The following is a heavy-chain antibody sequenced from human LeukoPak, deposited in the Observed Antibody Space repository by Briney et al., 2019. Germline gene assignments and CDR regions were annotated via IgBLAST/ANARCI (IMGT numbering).Heavy chain of an antibody. CDR3: ARDARGQDPFDY. D-gene: IGHD3/OR15-3a*01. V-gene: IGHV3-33*01. CDR2: IWYDGSNK. CDR1: GFAFSSYG. J-gene: IGHJ4*02. Sequence: PGGSLRLSCAASGFAFSSYGMHWVRQAPGKGLEWVAAIWYDGSNKYYADCVKGRFTISRDNSKNTLYLQMNSLRAEDTAVYYCARDARGQDPFDYWGQGTLVTVSS.